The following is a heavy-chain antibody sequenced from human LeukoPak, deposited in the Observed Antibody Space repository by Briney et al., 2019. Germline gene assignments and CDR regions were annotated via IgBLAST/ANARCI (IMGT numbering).Heavy chain of an antibody. V-gene: IGHV3-64D*06. CDR2: ISSYGGST. CDR1: GFTFSNCA. J-gene: IGHJ4*02. Sequence: GGSLRLSCSASGFTFSNCAMHWVRQAPGKGLEYVSAISSYGGSTYYADSVKGTFTISRDNSKNTLYLQMSSLRPEDTAMYYCVKGGSSGYYDYWGQGTLVTVSS. D-gene: IGHD3-22*01. CDR3: VKGGSSGYYDY.